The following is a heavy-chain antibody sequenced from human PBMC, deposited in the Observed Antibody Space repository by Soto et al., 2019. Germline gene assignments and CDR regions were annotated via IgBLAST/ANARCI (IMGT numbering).Heavy chain of an antibody. CDR1: GFNVSSNS. V-gene: IGHV3-53*02. CDR2: IHSDANT. J-gene: IGHJ5*01. Sequence: EVQLVETGGGLIQPGGSLRLSCAASGFNVSSNSMNWVRQAPGKGLEWLSLIHSDANTKYADSVKGRFTISRDSSENTVYLQMNSLRAEDTAVYYCARHVWLESWGQGTLVTVSS. CDR3: ARHVWLES.